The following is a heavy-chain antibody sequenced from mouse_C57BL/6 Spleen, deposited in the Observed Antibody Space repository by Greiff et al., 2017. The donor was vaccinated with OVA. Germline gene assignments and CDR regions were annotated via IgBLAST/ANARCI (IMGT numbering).Heavy chain of an antibody. CDR3: ARYPLYDYDGAWFAY. CDR2: IRNKANGYTT. V-gene: IGHV7-3*01. D-gene: IGHD2-4*01. CDR1: GFTFTDYY. J-gene: IGHJ3*01. Sequence: EVQGVESGGGLVQPGGSLSLSCAASGFTFTDYYMSWVRQPPGKALEWLGFIRNKANGYTTEYSASVKGRFTISRDTSQSILYLQMNALRAEDSATYYCARYPLYDYDGAWFAYWGQGTLVTVSA.